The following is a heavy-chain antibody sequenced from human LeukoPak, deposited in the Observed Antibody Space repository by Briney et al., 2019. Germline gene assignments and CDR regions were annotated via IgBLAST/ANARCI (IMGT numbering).Heavy chain of an antibody. D-gene: IGHD7-27*01. CDR3: ATSSRNWGPDGFDI. Sequence: GGSPRLSCEASVFIFTNNSMSWVRQAPRKGLEWVSHIFGGVDTYYAASVRGRFTISRDSSKNTLYLQMNSLRAEDTAVYYCATSSRNWGPDGFDIWGQGIMVTVSS. CDR2: IFGGVDT. V-gene: IGHV3-66*01. CDR1: VFIFTNNS. J-gene: IGHJ3*02.